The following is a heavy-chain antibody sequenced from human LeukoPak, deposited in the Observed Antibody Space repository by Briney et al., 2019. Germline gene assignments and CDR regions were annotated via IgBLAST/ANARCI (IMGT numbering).Heavy chain of an antibody. V-gene: IGHV3-7*01. CDR3: ARWGLSYTIDY. CDR1: GFTFRTYW. D-gene: IGHD2-21*01. Sequence: GGSLRLSSAASGFTFRTYWMAWVRQAPGKGLEWVANINPGGSAKYYVDSVKGRFTISRDDAKTSLYLQMDSLRAEDTAVYSSARWGLSYTIDYWGQGTLVTVSS. CDR2: INPGGSAK. J-gene: IGHJ4*02.